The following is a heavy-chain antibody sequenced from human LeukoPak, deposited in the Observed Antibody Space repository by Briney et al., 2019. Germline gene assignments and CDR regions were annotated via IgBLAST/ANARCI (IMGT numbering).Heavy chain of an antibody. CDR3: ASPSGVVVTAPDY. V-gene: IGHV3-23*01. Sequence: GGFLRLSCAASGFTFSSYAMSWVRQAPGKGLEWVSAISGSGGSTYYADSVKGRFTISRDNSKNTLYLQMNSLRAEDTAVYYCASPSGVVVTAPDYWGQGTLVTVSS. CDR1: GFTFSSYA. D-gene: IGHD2-21*02. J-gene: IGHJ4*02. CDR2: ISGSGGST.